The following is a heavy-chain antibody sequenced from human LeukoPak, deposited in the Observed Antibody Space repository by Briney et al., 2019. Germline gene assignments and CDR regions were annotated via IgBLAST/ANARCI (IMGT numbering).Heavy chain of an antibody. V-gene: IGHV4-4*07. D-gene: IGHD6-19*01. CDR2: IYTSGST. CDR3: ARGVVNSGWYMFGDNWFDP. Sequence: PSETLSLTCTVSGGSISSYYWSWIRQPVGKGLEWIGRIYTSGSTNYNPSLKSRVTMSLDTSKNQFSLKLSSVTAADTAVYYCARGVVNSGWYMFGDNWFDPWGQGTLVTVSS. CDR1: GGSISSYY. J-gene: IGHJ5*02.